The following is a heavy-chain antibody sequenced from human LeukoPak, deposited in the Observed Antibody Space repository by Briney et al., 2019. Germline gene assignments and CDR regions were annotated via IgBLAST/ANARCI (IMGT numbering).Heavy chain of an antibody. D-gene: IGHD3-10*01. CDR2: ISWNSGSI. V-gene: IGHV3-9*03. Sequence: GGSLRLSCAASGFTFDDYAMHWVRQAPGKGLEWVSGISWNSGSIGYADSVKGRFTISRDNAKNSLYLQMNSLRAEDMALYYCAKDTAPTMVRGPRGAFDIWGQGTMVTVSS. CDR3: AKDTAPTMVRGPRGAFDI. J-gene: IGHJ3*02. CDR1: GFTFDDYA.